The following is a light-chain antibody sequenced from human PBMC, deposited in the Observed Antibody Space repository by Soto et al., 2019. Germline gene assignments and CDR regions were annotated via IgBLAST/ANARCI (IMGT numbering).Light chain of an antibody. CDR2: EVS. CDR3: SSYTSSSPLVA. V-gene: IGLV2-14*01. Sequence: QSALTQRASVSGSPGQSITISCTGTSSDVGVYKYVSWYQQHPGKAPKLMVYEVSNRPSGVSNRFSGSKSGNTASLTISGLQAEDEADYYCSSYTSSSPLVAFGGGTKLTVL. J-gene: IGLJ2*01. CDR1: SSDVGVYKY.